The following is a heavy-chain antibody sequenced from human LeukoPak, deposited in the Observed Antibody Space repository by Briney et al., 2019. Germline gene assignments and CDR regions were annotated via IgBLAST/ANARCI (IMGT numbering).Heavy chain of an antibody. CDR3: TRGRAAGD. CDR1: GYTFTNND. J-gene: IGHJ4*02. CDR2: VSPDSGDT. D-gene: IGHD6-19*01. Sequence: ASVRVSCKASGYTFTNNDINWVRQASGQGIEWMGWVSPDSGDTGYAPNFRGRVTMTTDTSINTAYMELTSLTSEDTAIYYCTRGRAAGDWGQGTLVTVSS. V-gene: IGHV1-8*01.